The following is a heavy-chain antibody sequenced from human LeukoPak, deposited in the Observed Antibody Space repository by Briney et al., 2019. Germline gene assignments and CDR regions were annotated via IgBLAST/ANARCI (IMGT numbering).Heavy chain of an antibody. V-gene: IGHV3-30*04. CDR3: AREGEIRFLEWLLSYYFDY. CDR1: GFTFSSYA. CDR2: ISYDGSNK. Sequence: GGSLRLSCAASGFTFSSYAMHWVRQAPGKGLEWVAVISYDGSNKYYAGSVKGRFTISRDNSKNTLYLQMNSLRAEDTAVYYCAREGEIRFLEWLLSYYFDYWGQGTLVTVSS. D-gene: IGHD3-3*01. J-gene: IGHJ4*02.